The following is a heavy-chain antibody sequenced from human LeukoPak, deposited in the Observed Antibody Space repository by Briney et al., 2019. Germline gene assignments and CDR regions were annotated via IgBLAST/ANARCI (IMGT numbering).Heavy chain of an antibody. CDR2: INSDGSST. CDR3: AREVGIAVADIDY. Sequence: PGGSLRLSCAASGFTFSIYWMHWVRQAPGKGLVWVSRINSDGSSTSYADSVKGRFTISRDNAKNTLYLQMNSLRAEDTAVYYCAREVGIAVADIDYWGQGTLVTVSS. V-gene: IGHV3-74*01. D-gene: IGHD6-19*01. CDR1: GFTFSIYW. J-gene: IGHJ4*02.